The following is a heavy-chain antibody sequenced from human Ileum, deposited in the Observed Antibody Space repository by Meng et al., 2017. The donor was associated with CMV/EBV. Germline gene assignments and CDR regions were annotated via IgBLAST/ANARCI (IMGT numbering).Heavy chain of an antibody. CDR2: ISAYNGDI. CDR3: VKEDWYFDF. J-gene: IGHJ4*02. CDR1: GYTFSSYS. V-gene: IGHV1-18*04. D-gene: IGHD3-9*01. Sequence: QGHLVPSGAEVKDIGDSVKVSCKASGYTFSSYSFSWVRQAPGQGLEWMGWISAYNGDIKYAQKFRDRVTMTTDTSTSTAYMDLRGLRSDDTAVYYCVKEDWYFDFWGQGTLVTVSS.